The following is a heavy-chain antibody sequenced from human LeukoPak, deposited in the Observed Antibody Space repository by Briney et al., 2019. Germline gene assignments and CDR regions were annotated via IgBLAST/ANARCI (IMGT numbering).Heavy chain of an antibody. CDR2: IYSGGST. CDR3: ARGGDSGYDPYFDY. CDR1: EFSVGSNY. Sequence: GGSLRLSCAASEFSVGSNYMTWVRQAPGKGLEWVSLIYSGGSTYYADSVKGRFTISRDNSKNTLYLQMNSLGAEDTAVYYCARGGDSGYDPYFDYWGQGTLVTVSS. D-gene: IGHD5-12*01. V-gene: IGHV3-66*01. J-gene: IGHJ4*02.